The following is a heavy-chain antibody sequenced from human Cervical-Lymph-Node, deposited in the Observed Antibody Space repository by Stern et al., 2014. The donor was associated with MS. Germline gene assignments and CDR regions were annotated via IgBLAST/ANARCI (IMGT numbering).Heavy chain of an antibody. J-gene: IGHJ4*02. CDR2: IDWVDDK. CDR3: ARTPSPHYFDS. CDR1: GFSPTTLGMC. D-gene: IGHD1-14*01. V-gene: IGHV2-70*01. Sequence: VPLVESGPALVKPTQTLTLTCTFSGFSPTTLGMCVSWIRQPPGKALEWLALIDWVDDKYYSISLKTRLTISKDTSKNQVVLTMTNMDPLDTATYYCARTPSPHYFDSWGQGTLVTVSS.